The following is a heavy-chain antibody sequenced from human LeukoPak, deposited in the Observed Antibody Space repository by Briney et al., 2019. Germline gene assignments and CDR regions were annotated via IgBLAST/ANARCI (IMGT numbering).Heavy chain of an antibody. V-gene: IGHV3-21*01. CDR1: GFTFISYS. D-gene: IGHD3-10*01. J-gene: IGHJ4*02. CDR3: ARVKYVRGVTQYYFDY. Sequence: GGSLRLSCAASGFTFISYSMDWVRQAPGKGLECVSSISSSSSYIYYADSVKGRFTISRDNAKNSLYLQMNSLRAEDTAVYYCARVKYVRGVTQYYFDYWGQGTLVTVSS. CDR2: ISSSSSYI.